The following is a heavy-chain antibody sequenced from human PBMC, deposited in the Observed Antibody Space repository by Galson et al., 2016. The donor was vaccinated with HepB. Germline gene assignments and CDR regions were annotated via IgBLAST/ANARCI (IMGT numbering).Heavy chain of an antibody. CDR1: GGSITSYY. CDR2: IYYSGIT. D-gene: IGHD3-3*01. Sequence: SETLSLTCTVSGGSITSYYWSWIRRPPGKGLEWIGYIYYSGITNYNPSLKSRVTMSVDTSKNQFSLKVSSVTAADTAVYYCARGGYDFWSGPGSGWFDPWGQGTLVTVSS. J-gene: IGHJ5*02. CDR3: ARGGYDFWSGPGSGWFDP. V-gene: IGHV4-59*01.